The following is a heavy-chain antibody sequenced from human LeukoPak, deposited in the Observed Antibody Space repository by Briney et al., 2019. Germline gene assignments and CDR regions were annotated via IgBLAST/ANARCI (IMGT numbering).Heavy chain of an antibody. CDR3: ARDPTPRYCSGGSCYTHYGMDV. CDR2: ISSSSYI. J-gene: IGHJ6*02. V-gene: IGHV3-21*01. Sequence: GGSLRLSYAASGFTFSSYTMNWVRQAPGKGLEWVSSISSSSYIYYADSVKGRLTISRDNAKNSLYLQMNSLRAEDMAVYYCARDPTPRYCSGGSCYTHYGMDVWGQGTTVTVSS. D-gene: IGHD2-15*01. CDR1: GFTFSSYT.